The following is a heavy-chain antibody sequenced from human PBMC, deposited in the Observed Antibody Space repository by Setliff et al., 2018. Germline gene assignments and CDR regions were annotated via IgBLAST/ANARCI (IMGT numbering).Heavy chain of an antibody. D-gene: IGHD2-15*01. CDR2: INPSGGLT. CDR3: ARDRPEVVIDAARALFDY. CDR1: GYTLTNYY. V-gene: IGHV1-46*01. Sequence: ASVKVSCKASGYTLTNYYMHWVRQAPGQGLEWMGIINPSGGLTRYAQKFQGRVTMTTDTSTSTAYMELRSLRSDDTAVYYCARDRPEVVIDAARALFDYWGQGALVTVSS. J-gene: IGHJ4*02.